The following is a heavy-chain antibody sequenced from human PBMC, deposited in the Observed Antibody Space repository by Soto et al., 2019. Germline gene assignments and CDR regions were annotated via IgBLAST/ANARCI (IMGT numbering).Heavy chain of an antibody. CDR3: AMEDCSCTSCPRDY. Sequence: QVQLVQSGAEVKKPGSSVKVSCKASVGTFSSYTISWVRQAPGQGLEWMGRIIPILGIAKYAQKFQGRVTITVDNSTSTAYMELSSLSSEDTAVYYCAMEDCSCTSCPRDYWGQGTLVTVSS. CDR1: VGTFSSYT. CDR2: IIPILGIA. V-gene: IGHV1-69*02. D-gene: IGHD2-2*01. J-gene: IGHJ4*02.